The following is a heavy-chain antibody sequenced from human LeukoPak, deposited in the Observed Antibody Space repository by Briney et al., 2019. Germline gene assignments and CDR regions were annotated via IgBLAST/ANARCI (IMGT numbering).Heavy chain of an antibody. CDR1: GFTFSNYW. D-gene: IGHD5-12*01. V-gene: IGHV3-7*01. J-gene: IGHJ4*02. Sequence: GGSLRLSCAVSGFTFSNYWVTWVRQTPGKGLEFVANINRDGSVKTYVDSVKGRFTISRDNAKNSLYLQMSSLRVDDTAIYYCARDPGYSSFDYWGQGTLVTVSS. CDR3: ARDPGYSSFDY. CDR2: INRDGSVK.